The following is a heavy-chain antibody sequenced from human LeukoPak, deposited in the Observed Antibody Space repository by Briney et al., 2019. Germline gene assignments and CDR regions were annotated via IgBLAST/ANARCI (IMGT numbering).Heavy chain of an antibody. CDR1: GYTFTSYD. CDR2: MNPNSGNT. D-gene: IGHD2-2*01. J-gene: IGHJ4*02. Sequence: ASVKVSCKASGYTFTSYDINWVRQATGQGLEWMGWMNPNSGNTGYAQKFQGRVTMTRNTSISTAYMELSSLRSEDTAVYYCARDPGERDDCSSTSCPKFRETTFDYWGQGTLVTVSS. V-gene: IGHV1-8*01. CDR3: ARDPGERDDCSSTSCPKFRETTFDY.